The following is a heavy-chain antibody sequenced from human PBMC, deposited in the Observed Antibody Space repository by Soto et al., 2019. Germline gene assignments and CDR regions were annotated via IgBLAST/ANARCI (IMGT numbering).Heavy chain of an antibody. D-gene: IGHD3-3*01. J-gene: IGHJ4*02. CDR1: GGSISSYY. Sequence: SETLSLTCTVSGGSISSYYWSRIRQPPGKGLEWIGYIYYSGSTNYNPSLKSRVTISVDTSKNQFSLKLSSVTAADTAVYYCARYXRMHYDFWSGSSQPFDYWGQGTLVTVSS. CDR2: IYYSGST. CDR3: ARYXRMHYDFWSGSSQPFDY. V-gene: IGHV4-59*01.